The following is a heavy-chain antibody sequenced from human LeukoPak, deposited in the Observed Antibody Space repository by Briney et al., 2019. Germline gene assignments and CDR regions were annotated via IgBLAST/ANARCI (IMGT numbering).Heavy chain of an antibody. CDR3: ARGTISDSSSDY. CDR1: GFTFSSYA. J-gene: IGHJ4*02. V-gene: IGHV3-23*01. D-gene: IGHD6-13*01. CDR2: ISGSGGST. Sequence: GGSLRLSCAASGFTFSSYAMSWVRQAPGKGLEWVSAISGSGGSTYYADSVKGRFTISRDNAKNSLYLQMNSLRAEDTAVYYCARGTISDSSSDYWGQGTLVTVSS.